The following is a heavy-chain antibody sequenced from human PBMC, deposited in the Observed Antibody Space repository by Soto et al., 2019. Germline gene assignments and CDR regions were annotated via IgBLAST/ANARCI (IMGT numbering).Heavy chain of an antibody. Sequence: TSETLSLTCTVSGGSISSGDYYWSWIRQPPGKGLEWIGYIYYSGSTYYNPSLKSRVTISVDTSKNQFSLKLSSVTAADTAVYYCAREVVGATRTMYNNDYWGQGTLVTVSS. CDR1: GGSISSGDYY. D-gene: IGHD1-26*01. CDR2: IYYSGST. V-gene: IGHV4-30-4*01. J-gene: IGHJ4*02. CDR3: AREVVGATRTMYNNDY.